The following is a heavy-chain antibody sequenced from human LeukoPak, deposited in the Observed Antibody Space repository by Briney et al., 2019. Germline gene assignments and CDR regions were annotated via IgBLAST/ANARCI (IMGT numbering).Heavy chain of an antibody. CDR2: IWDTEIT. V-gene: IGHV4-59*01. Sequence: SETLSLTCTVSGGSIRSYFWSWLRQPPGKGLEWIGYIWDTEITDYNPSLKSRVTISLDTSKDHFSLKLRSVTAADTALYFCARGLVLATDDAFDIWGQGTLVTVSS. D-gene: IGHD5-12*01. CDR3: ARGLVLATDDAFDI. J-gene: IGHJ3*02. CDR1: GGSIRSYF.